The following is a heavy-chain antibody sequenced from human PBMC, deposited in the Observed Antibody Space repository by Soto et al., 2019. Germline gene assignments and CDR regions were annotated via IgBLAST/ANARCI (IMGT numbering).Heavy chain of an antibody. CDR2: ISGSGGST. CDR1: GFTFSSYA. J-gene: IGHJ4*02. Sequence: PGGSLRLSCAASGFTFSSYAMSWVRQAPGKGLEWVSAISGSGGSTYYADSVKGRFTISRDNSKNTLYLQMNSLRAEDTAVYYCAKRKYSSPTVYYFDYWGQGTLVTVSS. D-gene: IGHD6-6*01. CDR3: AKRKYSSPTVYYFDY. V-gene: IGHV3-23*01.